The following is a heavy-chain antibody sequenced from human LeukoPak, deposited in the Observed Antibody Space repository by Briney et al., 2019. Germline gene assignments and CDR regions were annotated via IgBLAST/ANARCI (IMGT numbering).Heavy chain of an antibody. CDR2: ISSSSDHI. CDR1: GSTFSSYS. CDR3: ARGVVPAAFDY. J-gene: IGHJ4*02. V-gene: IGHV3-21*01. Sequence: GGSLRLSCVASGSTFSSYSMNWVRQAPGKGLEWVSSISSSSDHIAYAGSVKGRFTISRDNAKNALYLQVNSLRAEDTAVYYCARGVVPAAFDYWGQGTLVTVSS. D-gene: IGHD2-2*01.